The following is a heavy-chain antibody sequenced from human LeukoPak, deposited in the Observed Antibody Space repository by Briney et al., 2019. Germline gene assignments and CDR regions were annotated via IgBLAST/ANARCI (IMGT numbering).Heavy chain of an antibody. CDR2: INHSGYT. Sequence: PSETLSLTCAVYGESSFSSYYWSWIRQTPGGALEWIGEINHSGYTNYNQSLKSRVTLSIDTSKNQFSLRLNSVTAADTAVYYCSRQVVGNDYWGQGTLVTVSS. J-gene: IGHJ4*02. CDR1: GESSFSSYY. V-gene: IGHV4-34*01. D-gene: IGHD3-22*01. CDR3: SRQVVGNDY.